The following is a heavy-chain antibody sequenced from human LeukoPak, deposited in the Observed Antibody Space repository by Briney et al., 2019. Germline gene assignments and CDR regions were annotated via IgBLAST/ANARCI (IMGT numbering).Heavy chain of an antibody. V-gene: IGHV6-1*01. D-gene: IGHD6-6*01. J-gene: IGHJ5*02. CDR3: ARSQGSSGDNWFDP. CDR1: GDSIFSTSAA. Sequence: SQTLSLTCVISGDSIFSTSAAWNWIRQSPSRGLEWLGRTYHRSQWYNDYAISVKSRITINPDTSKNQFSLQLNPVTPDDTAVYYCARSQGSSGDNWFDPWGQGTLVTVSS. CDR2: TYHRSQWYN.